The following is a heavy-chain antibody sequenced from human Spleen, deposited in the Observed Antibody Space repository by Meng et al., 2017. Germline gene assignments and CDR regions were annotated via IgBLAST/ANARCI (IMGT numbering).Heavy chain of an antibody. D-gene: IGHD2-15*01. Sequence: GESLKISCAASTFTFSKYWMSWVRQAPGKGLEWVANIKEDGNEKYYVDSLKGRFTISRDNAKKSLYLQMNSLRAEDTAVYYCARGSVVAATHAEYFQHWGQGTRVNRLL. CDR2: IKEDGNEK. CDR1: TFTFSKYW. J-gene: IGHJ1*01. CDR3: ARGSVVAATHAEYFQH. V-gene: IGHV3-7*01.